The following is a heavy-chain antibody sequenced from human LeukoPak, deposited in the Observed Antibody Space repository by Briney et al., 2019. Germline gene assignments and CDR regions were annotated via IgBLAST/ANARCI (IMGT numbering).Heavy chain of an antibody. CDR3: ARTRHGYWGY. D-gene: IGHD5-18*01. CDR2: IKEDGSEK. J-gene: IGHJ4*02. V-gene: IGHV3-7*05. Sequence: GGSLRLSCAASGFTFSTYWMTWVRQAPGKGLEWVANIKEDGSEKNYVDSVKGRFTISRDNAKNSLYLHMNSLRAEDTAVYYCARTRHGYWGYWGQGTLVTVSS. CDR1: GFTFSTYW.